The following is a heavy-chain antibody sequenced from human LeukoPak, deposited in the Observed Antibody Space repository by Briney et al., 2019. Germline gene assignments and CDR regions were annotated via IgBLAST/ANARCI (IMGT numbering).Heavy chain of an antibody. CDR2: ISNDGNNK. CDR1: GFTFSSYA. J-gene: IGHJ5*02. D-gene: IGHD1/OR15-1a*01. Sequence: PGGSLRLSCVASGFTFSSYAMHWVRQAPGKGPEWVAVISNDGNNKNYADSVKGRFNISRDNSRNTLSLQTTSLRPEDTAVYYCAGGQSSIWNRNWFDPWGQGTLVTVSS. CDR3: AGGQSSIWNRNWFDP. V-gene: IGHV3-30*01.